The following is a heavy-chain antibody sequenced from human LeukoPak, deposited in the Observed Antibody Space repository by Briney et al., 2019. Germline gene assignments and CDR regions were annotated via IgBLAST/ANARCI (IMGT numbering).Heavy chain of an antibody. CDR1: GFTFSSYA. Sequence: GGSLRLSCAASGFTFSSYAMSWVRQAPGKGLEWVSAISGSGGSTYNADSVKGRFTISRDNSKNTLYLQMNSLRAEDTAVYYCATSYGDYGYYYYMDVWGKGTTVTVSS. CDR2: ISGSGGST. V-gene: IGHV3-23*01. D-gene: IGHD4-17*01. CDR3: ATSYGDYGYYYYMDV. J-gene: IGHJ6*03.